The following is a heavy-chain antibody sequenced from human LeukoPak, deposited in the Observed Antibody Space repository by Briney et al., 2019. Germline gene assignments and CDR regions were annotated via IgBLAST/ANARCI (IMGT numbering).Heavy chain of an antibody. J-gene: IGHJ3*02. D-gene: IGHD6-19*01. Sequence: GASVTVSFMSSGYTLTSYYMHWVRPAPGQGLGWMGIINPSGGSTSYAQKFQSRVTMTRDTSTSTGYMELSSLRSDGAAVYCCARGYSSGPAFDIWGQGTMVTVSS. CDR1: GYTLTSYY. CDR2: INPSGGST. CDR3: ARGYSSGPAFDI. V-gene: IGHV1-46*01.